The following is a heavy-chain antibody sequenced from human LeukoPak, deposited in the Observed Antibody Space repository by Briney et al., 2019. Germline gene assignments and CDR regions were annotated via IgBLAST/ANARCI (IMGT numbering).Heavy chain of an antibody. D-gene: IGHD1-26*01. CDR3: AREGAEGATYFDY. J-gene: IGHJ4*02. CDR2: ISSSSSYI. CDR1: GFSVGTNY. Sequence: GGSLRLSCAASGFSVGTNYMTWVRQAPGKGLEWVSSISSSSSYIYYADSVKGRFTISRDNAKNSLYLQMNSLRAEDTAVYYCAREGAEGATYFDYWGQGTLVTVSS. V-gene: IGHV3-21*01.